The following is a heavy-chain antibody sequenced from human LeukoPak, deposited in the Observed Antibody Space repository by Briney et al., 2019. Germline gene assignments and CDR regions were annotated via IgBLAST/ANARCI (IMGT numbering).Heavy chain of an antibody. J-gene: IGHJ6*02. D-gene: IGHD3-10*01. V-gene: IGHV4-34*01. Sequence: SETLSLTCAVYGGSFSGYYWSWIRQPPGKGLEWIGEINHSGSTNYNPSLKSRVTISVDTSKNQFSLELSSVTAADTAVYYCARLLLWFGEYGMDVWGQGTTVTVSS. CDR1: GGSFSGYY. CDR3: ARLLLWFGEYGMDV. CDR2: INHSGST.